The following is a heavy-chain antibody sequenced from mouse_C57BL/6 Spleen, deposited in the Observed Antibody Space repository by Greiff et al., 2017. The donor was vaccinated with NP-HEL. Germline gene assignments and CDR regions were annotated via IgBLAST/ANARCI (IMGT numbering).Heavy chain of an antibody. CDR2: IDPSDSYT. CDR3: ASPLYYGSSYEDYYAMDY. CDR1: GYTFTSYW. Sequence: QVQLQQPGAELVRPGTSVKLSCKASGYTFTSYWTHWVKQRPGQGLEWIGVIDPSDSYTNYNQKFKGKATLTVDTSSSTAYMQLSSLTSEDSAVYYCASPLYYGSSYEDYYAMDYWGPGTSVTVSS. V-gene: IGHV1-59*01. J-gene: IGHJ4*01. D-gene: IGHD1-1*01.